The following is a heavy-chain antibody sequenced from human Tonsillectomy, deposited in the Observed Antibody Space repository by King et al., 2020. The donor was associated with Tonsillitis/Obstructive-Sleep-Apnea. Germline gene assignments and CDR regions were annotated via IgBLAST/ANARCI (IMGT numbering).Heavy chain of an antibody. D-gene: IGHD2-15*01. CDR3: ARRYCSGGSCDPRPFDY. V-gene: IGHV5-10-1*01. CDR2: IDPSDSYT. CDR1: GYSFTSYW. J-gene: IGHJ4*02. Sequence: QLVQSGAEVKKPGESLRISCKGSGYSFTSYWISWVRQMPGKGLEWMGRIDPSDSYTNYSPSFQGHVTISADKSISTAYLQWSSLKASDTAMYYCARRYCSGGSCDPRPFDYWGQGTLVTVSS.